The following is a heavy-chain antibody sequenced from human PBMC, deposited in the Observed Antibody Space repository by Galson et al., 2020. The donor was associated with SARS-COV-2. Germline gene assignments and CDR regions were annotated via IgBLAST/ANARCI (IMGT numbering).Heavy chain of an antibody. Sequence: SQTLSLTCTVSGGSIRGYYWTWIRQPPGKGLEWIGFMHSSGSSNSQTSLKSRVSISLDTSRNQFSLNLNSVTAADTAVDFCARYWMYNTLAQGLDYWGQGILVTVSS. CDR2: MHSSGSS. CDR3: ARYWMYNTLAQGLDY. CDR1: GGSIRGYY. V-gene: IGHV4-59*01. J-gene: IGHJ4*02. D-gene: IGHD1-20*01.